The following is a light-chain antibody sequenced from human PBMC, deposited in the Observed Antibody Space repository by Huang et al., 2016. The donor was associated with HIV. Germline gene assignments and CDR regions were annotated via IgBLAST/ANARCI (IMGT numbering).Light chain of an antibody. J-gene: IGKJ2*01. CDR1: QILLDSDDGNTY. CDR2: TLS. CDR3: MQRIEFPYT. V-gene: IGKV2-40*01. Sequence: DIVMTQTPLSLPVTPGEPASISCRSSQILLDSDDGNTYLDWYLQKPGQSPQLLIYTLSNRASGVPDRFSGSWSGTDFTLKISMVEAEDVGVYYCMQRIEFPYTFGQGTKLEIK.